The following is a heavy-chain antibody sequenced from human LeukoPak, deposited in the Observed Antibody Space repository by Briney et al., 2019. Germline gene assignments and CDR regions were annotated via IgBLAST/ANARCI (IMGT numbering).Heavy chain of an antibody. CDR1: GYIFTDYY. V-gene: IGHV1-2*02. D-gene: IGHD2-2*01. CDR3: GRKSASRKTSEFDY. Sequence: KPGASVKVSCKASGYIFTDYYMNWVRQAPGQGLEWMGWIHPNSGGTNYAQKFQGRVTMTRDTSISTAYMELSRLTFDDTAVYYCGRKSASRKTSEFDYWGQGTLVTVSS. CDR2: IHPNSGGT. J-gene: IGHJ4*02.